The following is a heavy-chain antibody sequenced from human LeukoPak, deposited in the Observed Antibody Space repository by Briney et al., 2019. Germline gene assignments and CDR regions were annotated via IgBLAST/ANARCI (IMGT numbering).Heavy chain of an antibody. D-gene: IGHD3-10*01. CDR1: GFTVSSNY. V-gene: IGHV3-53*01. J-gene: IGHJ6*02. CDR2: IYSGGST. CDR3: ARVCVLVRGVNDGMDV. Sequence: GGSLRLPCAASGFTVSSNYMSWVRQAPGKGLEWVSVIYSGGSTYYSDSVKGGFTISRDNSKNTLYLQMNSLRAEDTAVYYCARVCVLVRGVNDGMDVWGQGTTVTVSS.